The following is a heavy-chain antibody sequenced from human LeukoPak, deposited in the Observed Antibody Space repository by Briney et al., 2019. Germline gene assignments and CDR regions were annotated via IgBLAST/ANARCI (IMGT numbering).Heavy chain of an antibody. CDR3: ARYYCSGTCYHFDY. CDR1: GGSISGYY. D-gene: IGHD2-2*01. CDR2: IYPSGST. J-gene: IGHJ4*02. V-gene: IGHV4-4*08. Sequence: SETLFLTCTVSGGSISGYYWSWIRQPPGKGLEWIGYIYPSGSTKYSPSLKSRVTMSVDTSKNQFSLKLTSVTAANTAVYYCARYYCSGTCYHFDYWGQGTLVTVSS.